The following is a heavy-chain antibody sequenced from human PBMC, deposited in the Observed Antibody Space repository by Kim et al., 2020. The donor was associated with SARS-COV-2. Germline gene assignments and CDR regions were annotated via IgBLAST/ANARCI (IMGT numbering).Heavy chain of an antibody. V-gene: IGHV3-48*02. CDR3: ARDYHEKRLDV. CDR1: GFTFSSHT. J-gene: IGHJ6*02. Sequence: GGSLRLSCAASGFTFSSHTMNWVRQAPGKGLEWVSNIRGTSSVIQYADSVKGRFTISRDNAKNSVYLQMNSLRDDDTAVYYCARDYHEKRLDVWGQGTTVTVSS. CDR2: IRGTSSVI.